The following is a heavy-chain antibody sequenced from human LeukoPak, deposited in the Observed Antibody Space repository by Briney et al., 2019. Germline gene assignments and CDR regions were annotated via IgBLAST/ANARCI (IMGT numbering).Heavy chain of an antibody. CDR1: GFTLSSYG. Sequence: GGSLRLSCAASGFTLSSYGMHWVRQAPGKGLEWVAVISYDGSNKYYADSVKGRFTISRDNSKNTLYLQMNSLRAEDTAVYYCAKDAGWGAGTVYYYYGMDVWGQGTTVTVSS. V-gene: IGHV3-30*18. CDR3: AKDAGWGAGTVYYYYGMDV. D-gene: IGHD6-19*01. CDR2: ISYDGSNK. J-gene: IGHJ6*02.